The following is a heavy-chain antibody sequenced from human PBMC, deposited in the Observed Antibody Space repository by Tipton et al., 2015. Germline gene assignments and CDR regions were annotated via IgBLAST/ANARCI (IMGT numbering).Heavy chain of an antibody. CDR3: ARGHYVSRMDV. CDR2: ISHSGNT. CDR1: GGSFSDYY. Sequence: TLSLTCAVYGGSFSDYYWTWVRQSPGKGLEWIGSISHSGNTYYNPSLKSRVTMSRDTSKNQFSLKLTSVTAADTAVYYCARGHYVSRMDVWGQGTTVTVSS. V-gene: IGHV4-34*01. D-gene: IGHD3-10*01. J-gene: IGHJ6*02.